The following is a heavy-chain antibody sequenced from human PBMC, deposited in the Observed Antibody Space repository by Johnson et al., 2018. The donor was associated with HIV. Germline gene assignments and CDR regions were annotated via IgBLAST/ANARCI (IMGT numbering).Heavy chain of an antibody. Sequence: VQLVESGGGLVQPGGSLRLSCAASGFIFSSSWIHWVRQAPGQGLVWVSRSNSDGSRTNYADSVKGRFTISRDKAKNTLHLQMNSLRAEDTAVYYCAKDIRPGWEIRGNAFDIWGQGTMVTVSS. CDR1: GFIFSSSW. CDR3: AKDIRPGWEIRGNAFDI. D-gene: IGHD1-26*01. V-gene: IGHV3-74*01. CDR2: SNSDGSRT. J-gene: IGHJ3*02.